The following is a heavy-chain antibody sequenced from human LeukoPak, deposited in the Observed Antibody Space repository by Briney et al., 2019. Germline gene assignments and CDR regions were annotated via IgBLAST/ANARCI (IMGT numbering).Heavy chain of an antibody. CDR2: IGTAGDT. D-gene: IGHD3-22*01. CDR3: AREGTVNPYYYDSSGYYPVGY. Sequence: GGSLRLSCAACGFTFSSYDMHWVRHATGKGLEWVSAIGTAGDTYYPGSVKGQFTISRENAKNSLYLQMNSLRAEDTAVYYCAREGTVNPYYYDSSGYYPVGYWGQGTLVTVSS. CDR1: GFTFSSYD. J-gene: IGHJ4*02. V-gene: IGHV3-13*03.